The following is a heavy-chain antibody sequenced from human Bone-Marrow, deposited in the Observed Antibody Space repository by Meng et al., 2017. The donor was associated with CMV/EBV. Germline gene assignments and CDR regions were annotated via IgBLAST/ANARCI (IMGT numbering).Heavy chain of an antibody. Sequence: HVQLVQSGAELRKPGASVKVSCKVSGYTLTELSMHWVRQAPGKGLEWMGWINPNSGGTNYAQKFQGRVTMTRDTSISTAYMELSRLRSDDTAVYYCARGGGYSSSWPLGYWGQGTLVTVSS. CDR1: GYTLTELS. J-gene: IGHJ4*02. V-gene: IGHV1-2*02. D-gene: IGHD6-13*01. CDR3: ARGGGYSSSWPLGY. CDR2: INPNSGGT.